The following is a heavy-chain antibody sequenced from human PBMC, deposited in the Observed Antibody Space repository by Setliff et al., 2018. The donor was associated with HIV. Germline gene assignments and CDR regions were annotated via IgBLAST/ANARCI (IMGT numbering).Heavy chain of an antibody. CDR2: VWYDGGNK. CDR1: GFTFSHYG. Sequence: PGGSLRLSCAASGFTFSHYGMHWVRQAPGKGLEWVAIVWYDGGNKYYADSVKGRFTISRDNSKNTLFLQMHSLRAEDTGVYYCAKTSTGSRWFNHKEGDFDYWGQGTLVTVSS. V-gene: IGHV3-30*02. D-gene: IGHD6-13*01. J-gene: IGHJ4*02. CDR3: AKTSTGSRWFNHKEGDFDY.